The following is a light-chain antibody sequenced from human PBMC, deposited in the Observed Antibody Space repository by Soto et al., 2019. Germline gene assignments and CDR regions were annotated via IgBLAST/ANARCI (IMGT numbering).Light chain of an antibody. J-gene: IGKJ1*01. CDR2: GAS. CDR1: QSVSNS. CDR3: HQYYKRWT. Sequence: KVNTQAPATLSVSPRERATLSCRASQSVSNSLAWYQHKPGQAPRLLIFGASTRATGIPARFSGSGSGTEFTLSINSLQSEDFAIYYCHQYYKRWTFGQGTKVDI. V-gene: IGKV3-15*01.